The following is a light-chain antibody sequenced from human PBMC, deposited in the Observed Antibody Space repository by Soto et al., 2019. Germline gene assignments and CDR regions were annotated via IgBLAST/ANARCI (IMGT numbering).Light chain of an antibody. CDR3: QQYNSYSPWT. J-gene: IGKJ1*01. CDR2: DAS. V-gene: IGKV1-5*01. Sequence: DIQMTQSPSTLSASVGDRVTITCRASQSISSWLAWYQQKPGKAPKLLIYDASSLESGVRSRFSGSGSGTELTLTISSLQPDDFATYYCQQYNSYSPWTFGQGTKVEIK. CDR1: QSISSW.